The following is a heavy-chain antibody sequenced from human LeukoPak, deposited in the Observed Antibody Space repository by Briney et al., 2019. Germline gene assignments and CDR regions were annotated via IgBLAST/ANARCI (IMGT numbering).Heavy chain of an antibody. CDR2: ISSSSHTI. V-gene: IGHV3-48*01. CDR1: AFTFSSYS. CDR3: AKDDYGGLFDY. Sequence: PGGSLRLSCAASAFTFSSYSMNWVRQAPGKGLEWVSYISSSSHTIYYADSVKGRFTISRDNAKNSLYLQMNSLRAEDTAVYYCAKDDYGGLFDYWGQGTLVTVSS. D-gene: IGHD4-23*01. J-gene: IGHJ4*02.